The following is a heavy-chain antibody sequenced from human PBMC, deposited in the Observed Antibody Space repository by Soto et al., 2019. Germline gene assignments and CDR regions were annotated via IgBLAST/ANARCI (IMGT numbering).Heavy chain of an antibody. Sequence: PGGSLRLSCSASGFPFSSHAMHCVRHSPGKGLEYVSAINYNGGTTYYGDSVKGRFTISRDNSKNTLYLQMSSLKVEDTAVYHCVTWGGIEDRNLDYWGQGTLVTVSS. CDR1: GFPFSSHA. V-gene: IGHV3-64D*06. J-gene: IGHJ4*02. D-gene: IGHD3-16*01. CDR3: VTWGGIEDRNLDY. CDR2: INYNGGTT.